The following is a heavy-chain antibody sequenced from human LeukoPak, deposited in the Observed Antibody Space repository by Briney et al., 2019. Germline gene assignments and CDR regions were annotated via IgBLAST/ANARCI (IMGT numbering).Heavy chain of an antibody. D-gene: IGHD6-6*01. CDR1: GGSISSGGYY. CDR2: IYHSGST. J-gene: IGHJ4*02. V-gene: IGHV4-30-2*01. CDR3: ARAHARPKFDY. Sequence: SGPGLVKHSQTLSLTCTVSGGSISSGGYYWSWIRQPPGKGLEWIGYIYHSGSTYYNPSLKSRVTISVDRSKNQFSLKLSSVAAADTAVYYCARAHARPKFDYWGQGTLVTVSS.